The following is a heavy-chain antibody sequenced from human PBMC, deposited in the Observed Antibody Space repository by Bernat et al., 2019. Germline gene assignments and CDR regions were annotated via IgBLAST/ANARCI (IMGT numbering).Heavy chain of an antibody. J-gene: IGHJ3*02. CDR2: IYYSGST. Sequence: QVQLQESGPGLVKPSQTLSLTCTVSGGSISSGGYYWSWIRQHPGKGLEWVGYIYYSGSTYYNPSLKSRVTISVDTSKNQFSLKLSSVTAADTAGYYCSGVPGIAARPPSDAFDIWGQGTMVTVSS. D-gene: IGHD6-6*01. V-gene: IGHV4-31*03. CDR3: SGVPGIAARPPSDAFDI. CDR1: GGSISSGGYY.